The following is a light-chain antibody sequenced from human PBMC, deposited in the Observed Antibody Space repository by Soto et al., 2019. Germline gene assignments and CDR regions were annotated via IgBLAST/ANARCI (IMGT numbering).Light chain of an antibody. CDR2: DVS. Sequence: QSALTQPASVSGSPEQSITISCTGTSSDVGGYNYVSWYQLHPGKAPRLMIFDVSNRPSGVSNRFSGSKSGNTASLSISGLQAEDEADYYCSSFRTGTVYVFGTGTQLTVL. J-gene: IGLJ1*01. CDR3: SSFRTGTVYV. CDR1: SSDVGGYNY. V-gene: IGLV2-14*03.